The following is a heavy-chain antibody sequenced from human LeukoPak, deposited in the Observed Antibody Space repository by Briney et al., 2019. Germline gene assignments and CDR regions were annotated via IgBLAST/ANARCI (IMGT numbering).Heavy chain of an antibody. D-gene: IGHD2-2*01. Sequence: ASVKVSCKVSGYTLTELSMHWVRQAPGKGLEWMGGFDPEDGETIYAQKFQGRVTMTRDTSISTAYMELSRLRSDDTAVYYCARIFYPQASPFVVVPATKGGYFDYWGQGTLVTVSS. CDR1: GYTLTELS. J-gene: IGHJ4*02. CDR3: ARIFYPQASPFVVVPATKGGYFDY. V-gene: IGHV1-24*01. CDR2: FDPEDGET.